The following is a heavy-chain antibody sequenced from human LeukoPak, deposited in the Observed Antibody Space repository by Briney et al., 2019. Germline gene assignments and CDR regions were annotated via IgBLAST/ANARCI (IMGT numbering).Heavy chain of an antibody. CDR2: ITPDGTDT. CDR1: GFSFSGHW. J-gene: IGHJ4*02. CDR3: TRSGFSNGYDY. Sequence: GGSLRLSCVASGFSFSGHWMRWVRQAPGKGLVAVSRITPDGTDTAYADSVKGRFTISRDNAKNTLYLEMNSLTAEDTALYYCTRSGFSNGYDYWGQGTLVTVSS. D-gene: IGHD2-8*01. V-gene: IGHV3-74*03.